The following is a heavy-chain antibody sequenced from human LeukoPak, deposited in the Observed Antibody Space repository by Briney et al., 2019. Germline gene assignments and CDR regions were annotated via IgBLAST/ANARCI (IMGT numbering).Heavy chain of an antibody. V-gene: IGHV4-30-2*01. Sequence: PSETLSLTCAVSGGSISSGGYSWSWIRQPPGKGLEWIGYIYHSGSTYYNPSLKSRVTISVDRSKNQFSLKLSSVTAADTAVFYCARLGGSRFSSYWGQGTLVTVSS. CDR2: IYHSGST. D-gene: IGHD6-13*01. CDR3: ARLGGSRFSSY. CDR1: GGSISSGGYS. J-gene: IGHJ4*02.